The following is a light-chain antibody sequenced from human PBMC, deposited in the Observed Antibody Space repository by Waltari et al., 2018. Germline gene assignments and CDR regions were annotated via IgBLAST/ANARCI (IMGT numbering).Light chain of an antibody. Sequence: DIVMNQTPLSLPVTPGEPASIPCRSSQSLLHSNGNTYLHWYLQKPGQSPRLLIYKVTNRESGVPDRFSGSGSGTDFTLKISRVEPEDVGVYYCMQSTKDPFTFGPGTKLDIK. V-gene: IGKV2D-29*02. CDR2: KVT. CDR1: QSLLHSNGNTY. CDR3: MQSTKDPFT. J-gene: IGKJ3*01.